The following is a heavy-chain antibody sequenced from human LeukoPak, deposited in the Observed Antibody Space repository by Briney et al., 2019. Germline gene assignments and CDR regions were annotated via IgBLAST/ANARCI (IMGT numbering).Heavy chain of an antibody. D-gene: IGHD4-17*01. CDR2: ISSSGSTI. Sequence: GGSLRLSCAASGFTFSDYYMSWIRQARGKGLEWVSYISSSGSTIYYADSVKGRFTISRDNAKNSLYLQMNSLRAEDTAAYYCCRFYGDYGIDYWGQGTLVTVSS. J-gene: IGHJ4*02. CDR3: CRFYGDYGIDY. V-gene: IGHV3-11*01. CDR1: GFTFSDYY.